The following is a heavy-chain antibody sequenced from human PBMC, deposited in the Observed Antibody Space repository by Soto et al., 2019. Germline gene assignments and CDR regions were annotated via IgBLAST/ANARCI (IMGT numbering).Heavy chain of an antibody. CDR2: IYHTGST. D-gene: IGHD1-1*01. J-gene: IGHJ4*02. CDR1: GGSISTVGHY. Sequence: SETLSLTCSVSGGSISTVGHYWTWIRQPPGKGLEWIGSIYHTGSTYYSKSLRSRLTMSVDTSKSQFSLRLSSVTAADTAVYYCARATGTLRSRNCDYWGQGSLVTVSS. CDR3: ARATGTLRSRNCDY. V-gene: IGHV4-31*03.